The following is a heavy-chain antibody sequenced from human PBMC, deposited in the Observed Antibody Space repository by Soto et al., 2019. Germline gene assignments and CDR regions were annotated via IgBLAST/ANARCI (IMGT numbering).Heavy chain of an antibody. CDR1: GGSISPYY. CDR3: ARGRYYGSGTPYYFDY. Sequence: SETLSLTCIVSGGSISPYYWSWIRQPPGKGLEWIGYIYYSGTTNYNPSLKSRVTISVDTSENQFSLKLSSVTAADTAVYYCARGRYYGSGTPYYFDYWGQGTLVTVSS. J-gene: IGHJ4*02. CDR2: IYYSGTT. D-gene: IGHD3-10*01. V-gene: IGHV4-59*01.